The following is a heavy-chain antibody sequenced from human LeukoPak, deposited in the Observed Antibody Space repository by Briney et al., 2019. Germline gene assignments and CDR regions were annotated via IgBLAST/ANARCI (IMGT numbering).Heavy chain of an antibody. J-gene: IGHJ4*02. D-gene: IGHD1-26*01. CDR2: IKSKTDGGTT. CDR3: ARAPSEWELQIFGY. CDR1: GFTFSNAW. Sequence: KPGGSLRLSCAASGFTFSNAWMSWVRQAPGKGLEWVGRIKSKTDGGTTDYAAPVKGRFTISRDDSKNTLYLQMNSLKTEDTAVYYCARAPSEWELQIFGYWGQGTLVTVSS. V-gene: IGHV3-15*01.